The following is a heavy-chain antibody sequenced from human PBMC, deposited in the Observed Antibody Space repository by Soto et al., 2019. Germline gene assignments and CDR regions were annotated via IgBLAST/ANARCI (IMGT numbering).Heavy chain of an antibody. J-gene: IGHJ3*01. V-gene: IGHV3-23*01. D-gene: IGHD3-22*01. CDR2: IGVSDGSR. Sequence: GGSLRLSCAASGFTFSAYAMGWVRQPPGKGLEWVSSIGVSDGSRYYAGSVKGRFSISRDNSENTVYLQMNSLRAEDTAVYYCARDQMHDYNYDSSGYWRGAFDVWGQGIRVTVSS. CDR1: GFTFSAYA. CDR3: ARDQMHDYNYDSSGYWRGAFDV.